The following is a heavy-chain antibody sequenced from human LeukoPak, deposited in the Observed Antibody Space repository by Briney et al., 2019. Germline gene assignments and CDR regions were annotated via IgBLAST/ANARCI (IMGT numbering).Heavy chain of an antibody. V-gene: IGHV3-74*01. CDR1: GFTFSSYW. Sequence: PGGSLRLSCAASGFTFSSYWMHWVRQAPGKGLVWVSRINTDGSSTSYADSVTGRFTISRDNAKNTLYLQMNSLRAEDTAVYYCARVSYDYDFWSGYYTPYYYYYMDVWGKGTTVTVSS. D-gene: IGHD3-3*01. J-gene: IGHJ6*03. CDR3: ARVSYDYDFWSGYYTPYYYYYMDV. CDR2: INTDGSST.